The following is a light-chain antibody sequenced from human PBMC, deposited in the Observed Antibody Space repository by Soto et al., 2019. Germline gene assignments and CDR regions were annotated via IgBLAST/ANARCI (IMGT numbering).Light chain of an antibody. V-gene: IGKV3-15*01. J-gene: IGKJ1*01. Sequence: EIGVTNAPATMSLSPGKRAMSPGRGSQSVSSNLAWYQQKPGQAPRLLIYAASTRATGIPARFSGSGSGTEFTLTISSLQSEDFAVYYCQQYNNWPVFGQGTKVDIK. CDR1: QSVSSN. CDR3: QQYNNWPV. CDR2: AAS.